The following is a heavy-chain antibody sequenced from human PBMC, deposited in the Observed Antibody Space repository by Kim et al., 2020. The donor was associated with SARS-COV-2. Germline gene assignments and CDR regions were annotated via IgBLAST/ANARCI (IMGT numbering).Heavy chain of an antibody. CDR2: VYNSGTT. V-gene: IGHV4-39*07. J-gene: IGHJ4*01. CDR1: GVSISTNYHY. CDR3: ACNVGSTPDYYFDY. D-gene: IGHD1-26*01. Sequence: SETLSLTCSVSGVSISTNYHYWGWVRQPPGKCLEWIGSVYNSGTTYYNPSLTSLVTISGDTPKNQFSLNMRSVTAADTAVDYCACNVGSTPDYYFDYWG.